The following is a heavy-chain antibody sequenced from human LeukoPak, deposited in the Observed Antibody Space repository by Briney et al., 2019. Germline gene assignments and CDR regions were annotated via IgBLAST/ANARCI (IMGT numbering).Heavy chain of an antibody. CDR2: INPSGGST. CDR3: ARALSEMATIGEDFDY. CDR1: GYTFTSYY. D-gene: IGHD5-24*01. Sequence: ASVKVSCKASGYTFTSYYMHWVRQAPGQGLEWMGIINPSGGSTSYAQKFQGRVTMARDTSTSTVYMELRSLSSEDTAVYYCARALSEMATIGEDFDYWGQGTLVTVSS. V-gene: IGHV1-46*01. J-gene: IGHJ4*02.